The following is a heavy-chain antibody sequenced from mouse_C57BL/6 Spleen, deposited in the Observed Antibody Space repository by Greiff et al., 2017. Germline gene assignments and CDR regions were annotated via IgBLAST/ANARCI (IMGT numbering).Heavy chain of an antibody. CDR3: ARVGNGWYYFDY. J-gene: IGHJ2*01. CDR2: INPYNGDT. D-gene: IGHD2-2*01. CDR1: GYSFTGYF. V-gene: IGHV1-20*01. Sequence: EVKLQQSGPELVKPGDSVKISCKASGYSFTGYFMNWVMQSHGKSLEWIGRINPYNGDTFYNQKFKGKATLTVDKSSSTAHMELRSLTSEDSAVYYCARVGNGWYYFDYWGQGTTLTVSS.